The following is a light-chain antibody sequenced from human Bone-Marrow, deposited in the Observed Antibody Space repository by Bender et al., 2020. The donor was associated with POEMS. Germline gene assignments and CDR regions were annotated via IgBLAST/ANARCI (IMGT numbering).Light chain of an antibody. CDR2: DVS. CDR3: SSYAGSTNFYA. CDR1: SSDVGGYNY. V-gene: IGLV2-14*01. J-gene: IGLJ1*01. Sequence: QSALTQPASVSGSPGQSITISCTGTSSDVGGYNYVSWYQQHPGKAPKLMIYDVSNRPSGVSNRFSGTKSGNTASLTVSGLQPEDEADYYCSSYAGSTNFYAFGPGTKVTVL.